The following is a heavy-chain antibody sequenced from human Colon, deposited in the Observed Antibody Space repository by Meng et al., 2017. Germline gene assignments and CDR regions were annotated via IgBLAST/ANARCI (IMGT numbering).Heavy chain of an antibody. CDR1: GNNFISHD. Sequence: VHLVQSGAEVKKPGASVKFSCKASGNNFISHDVTWVRQAPGQGLEFCTHSLQGRVTITRDTSASTAYMELSSLRSEDTAVYYCARSAFTFGGVIAFDYWGQGTLVTVSS. J-gene: IGHJ4*02. D-gene: IGHD3-16*01. V-gene: IGHV1-18*01. CDR3: ARSAFTFGGVIAFDY.